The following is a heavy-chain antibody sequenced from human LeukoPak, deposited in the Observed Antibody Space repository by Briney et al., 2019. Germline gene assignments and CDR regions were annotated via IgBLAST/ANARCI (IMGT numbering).Heavy chain of an antibody. Sequence: SETLSLTCAVSGGSIGSGGYSWSWIRQPPGKGLEWIGYIYHSGSTYYNPSLKSRVTISVDRSKNQFSLKLSSVTAADTAVYYCARSLWFGELSFGVWGQGTLVTVSS. J-gene: IGHJ4*02. CDR1: GGSIGSGGYS. CDR3: ARSLWFGELSFGV. D-gene: IGHD3-10*01. CDR2: IYHSGST. V-gene: IGHV4-30-2*01.